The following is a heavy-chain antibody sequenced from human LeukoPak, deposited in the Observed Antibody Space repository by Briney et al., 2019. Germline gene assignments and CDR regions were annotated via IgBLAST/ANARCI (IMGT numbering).Heavy chain of an antibody. CDR1: GFTFSNYG. V-gene: IGHV3-30*02. J-gene: IGHJ5*02. CDR3: AKDRCSSTSCPNWFDP. Sequence: PGGSLRLSCAASGFTFSNYGMHWVRQAPGKGLEWVAFIHFDGSEIYYADSVKGRFAISRDNSKNTLYLQMNSLTSGDTAVYHSAKDRCSSTSCPNWFDPWGQGTLVTVSP. D-gene: IGHD2-2*01. CDR2: IHFDGSEI.